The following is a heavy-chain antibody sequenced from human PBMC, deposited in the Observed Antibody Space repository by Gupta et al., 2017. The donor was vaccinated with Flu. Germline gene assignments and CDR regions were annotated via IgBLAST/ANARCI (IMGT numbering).Heavy chain of an antibody. Sequence: EVQLVESGGGLVKPGGSLRLSCAASEFTFSSYTMTWVRQAPGKGLEWVSSVSSSSSYIYYADSVKGRFTISRDNAKNSLYLQMNSLRAEDTAVYYCARDTVADYWGQGTLVTVSS. CDR3: ARDTVADY. CDR1: EFTFSSYT. D-gene: IGHD4-11*01. V-gene: IGHV3-21*01. CDR2: VSSSSSYI. J-gene: IGHJ4*02.